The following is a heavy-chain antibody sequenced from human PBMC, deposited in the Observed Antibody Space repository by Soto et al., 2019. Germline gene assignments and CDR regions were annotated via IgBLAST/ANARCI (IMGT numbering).Heavy chain of an antibody. CDR1: GGSFRGYY. J-gene: IGHJ2*01. V-gene: IGHV4-34*01. CDR3: ARESHDILTGPPWVWYFDL. Sequence: QVQLQQWGAGPLRPLETLSLTCGVSGGSFRGYYWAWIRQSPGEGLEWIGEINDRGSINYNPSLKSRVSISVDTSKSHSSLNLRSVTAADTAVYYGARESHDILTGPPWVWYFDLWGRGTLVTVSS. CDR2: INDRGSI. D-gene: IGHD3-9*01.